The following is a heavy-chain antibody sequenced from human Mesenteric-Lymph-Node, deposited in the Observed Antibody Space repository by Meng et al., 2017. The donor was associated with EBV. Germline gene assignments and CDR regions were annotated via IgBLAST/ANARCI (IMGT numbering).Heavy chain of an antibody. CDR1: GGSVSSGSYY. J-gene: IGHJ4*02. D-gene: IGHD1-26*01. Sequence: QVQLQESGPGLVKPSETPSLTCPVSGGSVSSGSYYWSWIRQPPGKGLEWIGYIYYSGSTNYNPSLKSRVTISVDTSKNQFSLKLSSVTAADTAVYYCALIIVGATHFDYWGQGTLVTVSS. CDR3: ALIIVGATHFDY. V-gene: IGHV4-61*01. CDR2: IYYSGST.